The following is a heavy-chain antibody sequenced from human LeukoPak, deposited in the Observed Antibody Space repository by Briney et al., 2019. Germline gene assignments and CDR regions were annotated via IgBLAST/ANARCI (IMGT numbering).Heavy chain of an antibody. CDR3: ARAGLIYCSGGSCYGEQGFDY. CDR1: GGSISSGGYS. CDR2: IYHSGST. D-gene: IGHD2-15*01. J-gene: IGHJ4*02. V-gene: IGHV4-30-2*01. Sequence: SQTLSLTCAVSGGSISSGGYSWSWIRQPPGKGLEWIGYIYHSGSTYYNPSLKSRVTISVDRSKNQFSLKLSSVTAADTAVYYCARAGLIYCSGGSCYGEQGFDYWGQGTLVTVSS.